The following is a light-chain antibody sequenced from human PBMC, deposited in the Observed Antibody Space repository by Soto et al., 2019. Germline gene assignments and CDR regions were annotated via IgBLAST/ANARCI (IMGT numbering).Light chain of an antibody. Sequence: QSAMTQPPSVSAAPGQRVTISCSGSSSNIGGNSVSWYQQLPGTAPKLLIYDDDKRPSGIPDRFSGSKSGTSASLVISGLQAEDEADYYCQSYENSRTGFYVFGTGTKVTVL. V-gene: IGLV1-51*01. CDR3: QSYENSRTGFYV. J-gene: IGLJ1*01. CDR1: SSNIGGNS. CDR2: DDD.